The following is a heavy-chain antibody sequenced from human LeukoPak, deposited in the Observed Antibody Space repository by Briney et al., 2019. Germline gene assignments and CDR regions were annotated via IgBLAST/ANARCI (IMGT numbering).Heavy chain of an antibody. J-gene: IGHJ4*02. CDR2: INTDGSST. V-gene: IGHV3-74*01. CDR3: ETGGSYDY. Sequence: GRSLRLSCAASGFTFSSYWMHWVRQAPGKGLVWVSRINTDGSSTRYADSVKGRFTISRDDAKNTLYLQMNSLRAEDTAVYYCETGGSYDYWGQGTLVTVSA. CDR1: GFTFSSYW. D-gene: IGHD1-26*01.